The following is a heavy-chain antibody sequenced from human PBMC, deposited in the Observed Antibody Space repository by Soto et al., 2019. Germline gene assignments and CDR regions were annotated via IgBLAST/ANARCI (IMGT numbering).Heavy chain of an antibody. CDR1: GGSISSYY. Sequence: SETLSLTCTVSGGSISSYYWSWIRQPPGKGLEWIGYIYYSGSTNYNPSLKSRVTISVDTSKNQFSLKLSSVTAADTAVYYCAGETYYDFWSGYSPLSWFDPWGQGTLVTVSS. J-gene: IGHJ5*02. CDR2: IYYSGST. D-gene: IGHD3-3*01. CDR3: AGETYYDFWSGYSPLSWFDP. V-gene: IGHV4-59*01.